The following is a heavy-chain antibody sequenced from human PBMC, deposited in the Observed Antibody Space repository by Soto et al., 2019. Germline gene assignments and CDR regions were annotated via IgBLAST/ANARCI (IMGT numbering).Heavy chain of an antibody. CDR2: IYYSGST. CDR3: ARRISPNWFDP. Sequence: SETLSLTCTVSGGSISSYYWSWIRQPPGEGLEWIGYIYYSGSTNYNPSLKSRVTISVDTSKNQFSPKLSSVTAADTAVYYCARRISPNWFDPWGQGTLVTVSS. J-gene: IGHJ5*02. CDR1: GGSISSYY. V-gene: IGHV4-59*08.